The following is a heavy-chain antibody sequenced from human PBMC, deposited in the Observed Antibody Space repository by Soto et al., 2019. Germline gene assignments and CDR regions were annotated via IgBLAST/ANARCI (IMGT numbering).Heavy chain of an antibody. D-gene: IGHD2-2*01. J-gene: IGHJ6*02. CDR3: AREDRDRETGLVPAAIEGMDV. V-gene: IGHV1-69*08. CDR1: GGTFSRYS. Sequence: QVQLVQSGAEGKKPGSSVKVSCKASGGTFSRYSITWVRQAPGHGLEWIGRIIPIFGIPTYAQKFQGRVTINADETTSTAYMELSRLRSDDTAVYYCAREDRDRETGLVPAAIEGMDVWGQGTTVTVSS. CDR2: IIPIFGIP.